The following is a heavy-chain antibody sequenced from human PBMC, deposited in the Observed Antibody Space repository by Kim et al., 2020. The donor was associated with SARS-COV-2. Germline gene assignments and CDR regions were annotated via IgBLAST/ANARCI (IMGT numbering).Heavy chain of an antibody. CDR3: ARGPWGSGEFDI. Sequence: GGSLRLSCAASGFTFSTYNMNWVRVRQAPGKGLEWISYISRSSSTIYYADSVKGRFTISRDNAKNSLYLQMSSLRDEDTAVYYCARGPWGSGEFDIWGQCPMVTVSS. V-gene: IGHV3-48*02. D-gene: IGHD7-27*01. CDR1: GFTFSTYN. J-gene: IGHJ3*02. CDR2: ISRSSSTI.